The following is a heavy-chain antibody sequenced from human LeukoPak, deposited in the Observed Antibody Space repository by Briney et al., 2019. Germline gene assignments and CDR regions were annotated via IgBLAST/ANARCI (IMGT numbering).Heavy chain of an antibody. J-gene: IGHJ4*02. CDR1: GGSISSYY. Sequence: SETLSLTCTVSGGSISSYYWSWIRQPPGKGLEWIGYIYYSGSTNYNPSLKSRVTISVDTSKNQFSLKLSSVTAADTAVYYCAKFPGYSYGSCFDYWGQGTLVTVSS. D-gene: IGHD5-18*01. CDR3: AKFPGYSYGSCFDY. CDR2: IYYSGST. V-gene: IGHV4-59*01.